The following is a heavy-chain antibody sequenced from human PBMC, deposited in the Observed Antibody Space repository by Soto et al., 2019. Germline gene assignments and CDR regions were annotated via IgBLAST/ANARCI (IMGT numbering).Heavy chain of an antibody. D-gene: IGHD4-17*01. Sequence: GGSLRLSCSASGFTFSSYAMHWVRQAPGKGLEYVSAISSNGGSTYYADSVKGRFTFSRDNSKNTLYLQMNSLRAEDTAVYYCARAYGGNPALFDPWGQGTLVTVSS. CDR2: ISSNGGST. CDR1: GFTFSSYA. V-gene: IGHV3-64*04. J-gene: IGHJ5*02. CDR3: ARAYGGNPALFDP.